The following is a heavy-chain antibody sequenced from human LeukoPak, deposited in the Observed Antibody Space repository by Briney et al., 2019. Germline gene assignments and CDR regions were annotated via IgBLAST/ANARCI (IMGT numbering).Heavy chain of an antibody. J-gene: IGHJ3*02. CDR2: IYHSGNT. V-gene: IGHV4-38-2*02. CDR3: ARDRARLQLGDAFDI. Sequence: SETLSLTCTVSGYSISSGYYWGWIRQPPGKGLEWIGSIYHSGNTYYSPSLKSRVTISVDTSKNQFSLKLSSVTAADTAVYYCARDRARLQLGDAFDIWGQGTMVTVSS. CDR1: GYSISSGYY. D-gene: IGHD5-24*01.